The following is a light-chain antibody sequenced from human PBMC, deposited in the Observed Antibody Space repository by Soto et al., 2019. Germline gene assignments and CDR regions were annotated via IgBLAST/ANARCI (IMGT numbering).Light chain of an antibody. CDR3: QQLYSYPIT. CDR2: AAS. V-gene: IGKV1-9*01. J-gene: IGKJ5*01. Sequence: IQLTQSPSSLSASVGDRVTITCRASQGISSYLAWYQQEPGKAPKLLIYAASTLQIGVPSRFSGSGSGTDFTLTISSLQPEDFATYYCQQLYSYPITFGQGTRLEI. CDR1: QGISSY.